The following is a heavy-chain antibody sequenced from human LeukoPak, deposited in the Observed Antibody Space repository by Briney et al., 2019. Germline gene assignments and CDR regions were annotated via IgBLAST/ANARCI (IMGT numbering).Heavy chain of an antibody. V-gene: IGHV1-2*02. CDR3: ASITMVRGVTNTRWFDP. Sequence: GASVKVSCKASGYTFTGYYMHWVRQAPGQGLEWMGWINPNSGGTNYAQKFQGRVTMTRDTSISTAYMELSRLRSDDTAVYYCASITMVRGVTNTRWFDPWGQGTLVTVSS. CDR2: INPNSGGT. CDR1: GYTFTGYY. J-gene: IGHJ5*02. D-gene: IGHD3-10*01.